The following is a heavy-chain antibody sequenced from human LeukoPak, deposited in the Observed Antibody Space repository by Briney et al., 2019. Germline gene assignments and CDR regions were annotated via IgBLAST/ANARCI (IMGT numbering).Heavy chain of an antibody. CDR3: ARGHRDFGVVIPY. CDR1: GFTFSSYW. CDR2: INSDGSST. D-gene: IGHD3-3*01. J-gene: IGHJ4*02. V-gene: IGHV3-74*01. Sequence: GGSLRLSCAASGFTFSSYWMHWVRQAPGKGLVWVSRINSDGSSTSYADSVKGRFTISRDNAKNTLYLQMNSLRAEDTAVYYCARGHRDFGVVIPYWGQGTLVTVSS.